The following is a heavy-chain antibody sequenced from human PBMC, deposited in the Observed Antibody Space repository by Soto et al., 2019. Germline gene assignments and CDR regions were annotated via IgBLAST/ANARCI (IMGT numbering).Heavy chain of an antibody. J-gene: IGHJ4*02. V-gene: IGHV4-4*02. CDR2: IYHSGST. CDR3: ARNVPIDIVVEYYFDY. Sequence: SETLSLTCAVSGGSISSSNWWSWVRQPPGKGLEWIGEIYHSGSTNYNPSLKSRVTISVDKSKNQFSLKLSSVTAADTAVYYCARNVPIDIVVEYYFDYWGQGTLVTVSS. D-gene: IGHD2-15*01. CDR1: GGSISSSNW.